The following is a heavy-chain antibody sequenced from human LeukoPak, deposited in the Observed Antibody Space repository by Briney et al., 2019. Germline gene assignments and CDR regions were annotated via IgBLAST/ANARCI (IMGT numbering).Heavy chain of an antibody. CDR3: ARARGLVGGYDPYYFDY. J-gene: IGHJ4*02. CDR1: GFTVSSNY. D-gene: IGHD5-12*01. CDR2: IYSGGST. Sequence: PGGSLRLSCAASGFTVSSNYMSWVRQAPGKGLEWVSVIYSGGSTYYADSVKGRFTISRDNSKNTLYLQMNSLRAEDTAVYYCARARGLVGGYDPYYFDYWGQGTLVTVSS. V-gene: IGHV3-53*01.